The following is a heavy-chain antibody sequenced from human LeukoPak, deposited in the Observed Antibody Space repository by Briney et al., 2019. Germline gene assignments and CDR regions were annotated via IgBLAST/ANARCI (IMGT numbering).Heavy chain of an antibody. Sequence: GGSLRLSCAASGFTFSTYAMSWVRQAPGKELEWVSAISGSGGSTYYADSVKGRFTISRDNSKNTLYLQMNSLRAEDTALYYCAKGDTAMVYDAFDIWGQGTMVTVSS. CDR3: AKGDTAMVYDAFDI. CDR2: ISGSGGST. J-gene: IGHJ3*02. D-gene: IGHD5-18*01. V-gene: IGHV3-23*01. CDR1: GFTFSTYA.